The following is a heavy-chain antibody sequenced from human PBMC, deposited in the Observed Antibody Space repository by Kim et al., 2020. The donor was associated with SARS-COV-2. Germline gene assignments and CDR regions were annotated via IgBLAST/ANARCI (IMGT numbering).Heavy chain of an antibody. CDR2: ISAYNGNT. CDR1: GYTFTSYG. V-gene: IGHV1-18*01. CDR3: ARDVFDYDILTGSPVHEFDP. J-gene: IGHJ5*02. D-gene: IGHD3-9*01. Sequence: ASVKVSCKASGYTFTSYGISWVRQAPGQGLEWMGWISAYNGNTNYAQKLQGRVTMTTDTSTSTAYMELRSLRSDDTAVYYCARDVFDYDILTGSPVHEFDPWGQGTLVTVSS.